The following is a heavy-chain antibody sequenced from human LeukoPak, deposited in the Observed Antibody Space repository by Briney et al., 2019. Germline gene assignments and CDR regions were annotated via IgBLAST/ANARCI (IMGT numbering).Heavy chain of an antibody. CDR1: GGTFSSYA. D-gene: IGHD5-24*01. CDR3: ARGTRDGYNPEYYFDY. J-gene: IGHJ4*02. CDR2: IHPSGGST. Sequence: ASVKVSCKASGGTFSSYAISWVRQAPGQGLEWMGIIHPSGGSTSYAQKFQGRVTMTRDTSTSTVYMELSSLRSEDTAVYYCARGTRDGYNPEYYFDYWGQGTLVTVSS. V-gene: IGHV1-46*01.